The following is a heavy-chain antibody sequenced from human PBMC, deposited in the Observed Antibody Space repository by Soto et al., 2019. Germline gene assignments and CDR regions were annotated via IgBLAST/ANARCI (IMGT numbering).Heavy chain of an antibody. CDR3: AREYNRNAYSYFDY. D-gene: IGHD1-1*01. J-gene: IGHJ4*02. CDR2: ISAYNGNT. Sequence: QVQLVQSRAEVKKPGAAVKVSCKDSCYTFTIYGISWVRQSPGQGLEWMGWISAYNGNTNYAKQLQGRVTMTSDTSTSTAYMELRSLRSDDTAVYYCAREYNRNAYSYFDYWGQGTLVTVSS. V-gene: IGHV1-18*01. CDR1: CYTFTIYG.